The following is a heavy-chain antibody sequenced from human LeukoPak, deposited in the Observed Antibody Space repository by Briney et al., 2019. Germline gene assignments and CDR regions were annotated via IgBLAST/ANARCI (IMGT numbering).Heavy chain of an antibody. CDR3: AKVPSYFYGSGSSLDY. CDR2: LSGSGDST. J-gene: IGHJ4*02. CDR1: GFAFSSYA. D-gene: IGHD3-10*01. Sequence: PGGSLRISCAASGFAFSSYAMSWVHQAPGKGLEWVSSLSGSGDSTYYADSVKGRFTISRDNSKKTLYLQMNSLRAEDTAVYYCAKVPSYFYGSGSSLDYWGQGTLVTVSS. V-gene: IGHV3-23*01.